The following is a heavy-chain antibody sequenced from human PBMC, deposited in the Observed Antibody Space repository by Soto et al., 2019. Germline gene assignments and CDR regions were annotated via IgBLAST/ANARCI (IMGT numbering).Heavy chain of an antibody. D-gene: IGHD3-10*01. CDR2: ITDTGGDT. V-gene: IGHV3-30*04. CDR1: GFTFSSYA. J-gene: IGHJ4*02. Sequence: QVQLVESGGGVVQPGRSLRLSCAASGFTFSSYAMHWVRQAPGKGLEWVAVITDTGGDTLYADSVKGRFTISRDNSKNTLYLQMNSLRAEDTAIYYCARASGESYPGSRVFDSWGQGTRVTVSS. CDR3: ARASGESYPGSRVFDS.